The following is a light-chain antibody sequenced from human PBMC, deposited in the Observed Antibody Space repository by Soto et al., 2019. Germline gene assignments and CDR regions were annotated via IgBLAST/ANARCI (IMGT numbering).Light chain of an antibody. J-gene: IGKJ3*01. V-gene: IGKV1-39*01. CDR3: QQSYSTLFT. Sequence: DIQMTQSPSSLSASVGDRVTITCRASQRISSYLNWYQQKPGKAPKLLIYAASNLQSGVPSRFSGSGSGTDFTLTISSLQPEDFATYYCQQSYSTLFTFGPGTKVDIK. CDR1: QRISSY. CDR2: AAS.